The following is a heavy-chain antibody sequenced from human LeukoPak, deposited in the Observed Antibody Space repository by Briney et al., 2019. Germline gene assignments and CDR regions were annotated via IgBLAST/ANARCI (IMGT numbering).Heavy chain of an antibody. Sequence: GGSLRLSCAASGFCFSNYWMSWVRQAPGKGLEWVANMNEDGSEKNYVDSVKGRFTISRDNAQDSLYLQMNSLRAEDTAVYYCANLRGSGSSYFDSWGQGTLVTVSS. J-gene: IGHJ4*02. V-gene: IGHV3-7*01. CDR1: GFCFSNYW. CDR3: ANLRGSGSSYFDS. CDR2: MNEDGSEK. D-gene: IGHD3-10*01.